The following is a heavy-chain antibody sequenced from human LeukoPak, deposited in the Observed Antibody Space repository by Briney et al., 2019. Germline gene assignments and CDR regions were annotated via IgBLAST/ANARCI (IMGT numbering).Heavy chain of an antibody. Sequence: ASVKVSCKASGYTFTSYTIHWVRQAPGQRLAWMGWINAGNGNRKYSQEFQDRVTITRDTSASTAYMELSSLRSEDMAVYYCARARYETRIWPKSRYDYYHYMDVWGKGTTVTVSS. CDR2: INAGNGNR. CDR1: GYTFTSYT. D-gene: IGHD3-3*01. J-gene: IGHJ6*03. CDR3: ARARYETRIWPKSRYDYYHYMDV. V-gene: IGHV1-3*03.